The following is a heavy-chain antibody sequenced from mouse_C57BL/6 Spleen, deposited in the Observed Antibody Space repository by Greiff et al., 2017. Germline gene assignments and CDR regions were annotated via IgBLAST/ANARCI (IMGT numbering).Heavy chain of an antibody. D-gene: IGHD1-1*01. Sequence: QVQLQQPGAELVKPGASVKLSCKASGYTFTSYWMQWVKQRPGQGLEWIGEIDRSDSYTNYNQKFKGKATLTVDTSSSSAYMQLSSLTSEDSAVYYCARGPHYYYGSSYIAYWGQGTLVTVSA. CDR2: IDRSDSYT. CDR3: ARGPHYYYGSSYIAY. J-gene: IGHJ3*01. CDR1: GYTFTSYW. V-gene: IGHV1-50*01.